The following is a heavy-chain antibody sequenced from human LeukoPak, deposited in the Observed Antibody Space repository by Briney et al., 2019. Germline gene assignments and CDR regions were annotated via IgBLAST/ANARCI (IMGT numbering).Heavy chain of an antibody. D-gene: IGHD6-13*01. CDR1: GGSISSSSYY. CDR2: IYYTGKT. Sequence: SETLSLTCTVSGGSISSSSYYWGWIRQPPGKGLEWIGSIYYTGKTYNNPSPKSRVTISVDTSKNQFSLKLSSVTAADTAVYYCARNTAALSHTTIWGQGTLVTVFS. CDR3: ARNTAALSHTTI. J-gene: IGHJ4*02. V-gene: IGHV4-39*07.